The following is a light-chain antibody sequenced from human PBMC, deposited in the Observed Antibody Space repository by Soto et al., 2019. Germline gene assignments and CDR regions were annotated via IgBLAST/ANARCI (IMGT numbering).Light chain of an antibody. CDR3: SSYTSSSTLV. CDR1: SSNIGAGYD. Sequence: QSVLTQPPSVSGAPGQRVTISCTGSSSNIGAGYDVHWYQQLPGSAPKLLIYGNINRPSGVPGRFSGSKSGTSASLAITGLQAEDEADYYCSSYTSSSTLVFGGGTKLTVL. CDR2: GNI. J-gene: IGLJ2*01. V-gene: IGLV1-40*01.